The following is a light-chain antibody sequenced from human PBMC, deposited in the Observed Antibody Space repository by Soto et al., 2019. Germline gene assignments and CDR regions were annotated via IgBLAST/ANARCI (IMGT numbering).Light chain of an antibody. V-gene: IGKV1-39*01. CDR2: AAS. J-gene: IGKJ4*01. CDR3: QQSYGTPIT. Sequence: DMEMTQSPSSLSASVGDRVTITCRASQSISNYLNWYQHKPGKVPKLLIYAASSLQSGVPTSSSGSGSGTDFTLTINSLQPEDFATYYCQQSYGTPITFGGGTKIEIK. CDR1: QSISNY.